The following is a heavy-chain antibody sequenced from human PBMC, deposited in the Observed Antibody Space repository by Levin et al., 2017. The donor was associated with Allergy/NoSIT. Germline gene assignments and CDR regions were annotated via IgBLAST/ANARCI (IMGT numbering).Heavy chain of an antibody. CDR2: INPNSGGT. Sequence: GESLKISCKASGYTFTGYYMHWVRQAPGQGLEWMGRINPNSGGTNYAQKFQGRVTMTRDTSISTAYMELSRLRSDDTAVYYCAREGAGLGYCSSTSCYARPEQPPERGSYWGQGTLVTVSS. J-gene: IGHJ4*02. CDR1: GYTFTGYY. D-gene: IGHD2-2*01. CDR3: AREGAGLGYCSSTSCYARPEQPPERGSY. V-gene: IGHV1-2*06.